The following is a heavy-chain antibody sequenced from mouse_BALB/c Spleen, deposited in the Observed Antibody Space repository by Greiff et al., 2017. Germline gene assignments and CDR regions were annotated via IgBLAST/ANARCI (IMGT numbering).Heavy chain of an antibody. J-gene: IGHJ1*01. V-gene: IGHV1-26*01. CDR2: INPYNGAT. D-gene: IGHD4-1*01. CDR3: ARLGDWYFDV. Sequence: EVQLQQSGPELVKPGASVKISCKASGYSFTGYYMHWVKQSHVKSLEWIGRINPYNGATSYNQNFKDKASLTVDKSSSTAYMELHSLTSEDSAVYYCARLGDWYFDVWGAGTTVTVSS. CDR1: GYSFTGYY.